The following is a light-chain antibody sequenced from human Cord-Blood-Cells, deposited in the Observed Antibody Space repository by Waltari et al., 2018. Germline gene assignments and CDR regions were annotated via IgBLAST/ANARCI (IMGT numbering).Light chain of an antibody. V-gene: IGLV2-14*01. CDR1: SSDVGGYNY. CDR2: DVS. Sequence: QSALTQPASVSGSPGQSITISCTGTSSDVGGYNYVSWYQQHPGKAPKPMIYDVSNRPTGVSYRFSGSTSGITASLTISGLQAEAEADYYCSSYTSSITYVFGTGTKVTVL. J-gene: IGLJ1*01. CDR3: SSYTSSITYV.